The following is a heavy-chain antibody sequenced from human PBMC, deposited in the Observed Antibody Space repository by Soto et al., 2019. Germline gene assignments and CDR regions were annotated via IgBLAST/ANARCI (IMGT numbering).Heavy chain of an antibody. Sequence: QVQLQESGPGLVKPSETLSLTCTVSGGSISNYYWTWVRQPPGKGLEWIGFVYYTGSTNYNPSLKSRVTISLDTPKNQFSVKLNSVTAADTAVYYCASAGYSYGTGYYFVYWGQGTLVTVSS. CDR1: GGSISNYY. CDR2: VYYTGST. V-gene: IGHV4-59*01. J-gene: IGHJ4*02. D-gene: IGHD5-18*01. CDR3: ASAGYSYGTGYYFVY.